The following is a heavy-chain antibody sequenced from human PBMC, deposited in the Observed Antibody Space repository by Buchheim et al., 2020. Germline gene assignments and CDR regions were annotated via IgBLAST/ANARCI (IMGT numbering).Heavy chain of an antibody. J-gene: IGHJ4*01. CDR1: GFNFRNYA. CDR3: ARDPWEDQLVTFDS. D-gene: IGHD6-6*01. Sequence: QVQLVESGGGVVQPGRSLRLSCAASGFNFRNYAMDWVRQAPGKGLEWVAVIWYDASNKYYADSVKGRFTVSRDNSKNTVYLQMNSLRAEDTAVYYCARDPWEDQLVTFDSWGQGT. V-gene: IGHV3-33*01. CDR2: IWYDASNK.